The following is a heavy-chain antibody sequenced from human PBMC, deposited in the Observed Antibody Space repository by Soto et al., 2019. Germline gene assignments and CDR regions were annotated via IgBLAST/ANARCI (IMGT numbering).Heavy chain of an antibody. J-gene: IGHJ6*02. CDR2: IKSKTDGGTT. CDR1: GFTFSNAW. CDR3: TTAYYYGSGSPLLGYYYYYGMDV. V-gene: IGHV3-15*01. D-gene: IGHD3-10*01. Sequence: GGSLRLSCAASGFTFSNAWMSWFRQAPGKGLEWVGRIKSKTDGGTTDYAAPVKGRFTISRDDSKNTLYLQMNSLKTEDTAVYYCTTAYYYGSGSPLLGYYYYYGMDVWGQGTTVTVSS.